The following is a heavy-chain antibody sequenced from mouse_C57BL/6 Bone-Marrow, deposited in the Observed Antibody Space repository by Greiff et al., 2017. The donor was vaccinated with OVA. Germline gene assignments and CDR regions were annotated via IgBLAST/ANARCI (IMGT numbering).Heavy chain of an antibody. D-gene: IGHD3-3*01. CDR1: GYTFTSYW. J-gene: IGHJ2*01. V-gene: IGHV1-64*01. Sequence: VKLMESGAELASPGASVTLSCKASGYTFTSYWMHWVKQRPGQGLEWIGMIHPNSGSTNYNEKFKSKATLTVDKSSRTAYMQLSSLTSEDSAVYYCARRDSLFDYWGQGTTLTVSS. CDR2: IHPNSGST. CDR3: ARRDSLFDY.